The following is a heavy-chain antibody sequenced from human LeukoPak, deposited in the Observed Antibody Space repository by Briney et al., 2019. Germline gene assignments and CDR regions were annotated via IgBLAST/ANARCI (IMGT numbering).Heavy chain of an antibody. CDR1: GFTFSSYS. Sequence: GGSLRLSCAASGFTFSSYSMNWVRQAPGEGLEWVSSISSSSSYIYYADSVKGRFTISRDNAKNSLYLQMNSLRAEDTAVYYCARAGATGAFDIWGQGTMVTVSS. D-gene: IGHD1-26*01. CDR2: ISSSSSYI. CDR3: ARAGATGAFDI. V-gene: IGHV3-21*01. J-gene: IGHJ3*02.